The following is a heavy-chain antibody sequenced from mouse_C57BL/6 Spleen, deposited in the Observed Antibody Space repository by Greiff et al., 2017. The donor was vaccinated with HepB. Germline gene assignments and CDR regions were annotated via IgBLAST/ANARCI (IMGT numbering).Heavy chain of an antibody. D-gene: IGHD1-1*01. V-gene: IGHV1-26*01. J-gene: IGHJ1*03. CDR1: GYTFTDYY. Sequence: EVQLQQSGPELVKPGASVKISCKASGYTFTDYYMNWVKQSHGKSLEWIGDINPNNGGTSYNQKFKGKATLTVDKSSSTAYMELRSLTSEDSAVYYCAPTTVVDHWYFDVWGTGTTVTVSS. CDR2: INPNNGGT. CDR3: APTTVVDHWYFDV.